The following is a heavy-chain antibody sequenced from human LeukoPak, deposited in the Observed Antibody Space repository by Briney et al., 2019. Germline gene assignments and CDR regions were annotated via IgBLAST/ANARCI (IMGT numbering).Heavy chain of an antibody. V-gene: IGHV1-2*02. CDR3: AREGYYDSSGYGGYYFDY. J-gene: IGHJ4*02. Sequence: ASVKVSCKASGYTFTGYYMHWVRQAPGQGLEWMGWINPNSGGTNYAQKFQGRVTMTRDTSISTAYMELSRLRSDDTAVYYCAREGYYDSSGYGGYYFDYWGQGTLVTVSS. CDR2: INPNSGGT. CDR1: GYTFTGYY. D-gene: IGHD3-22*01.